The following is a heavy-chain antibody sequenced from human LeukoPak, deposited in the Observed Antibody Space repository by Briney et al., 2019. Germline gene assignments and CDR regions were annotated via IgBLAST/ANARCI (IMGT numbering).Heavy chain of an antibody. CDR1: GYTVTGYC. CDR2: MNPNSGGT. D-gene: IGHD2-8*02. J-gene: IGHJ6*04. CDR3: SRASVWWGYYGIDV. V-gene: IGHV1-2*04. Sequence: ASVKVSCKASGYTVTGYCMHWVRQAPGQRLEWMGWMNPNSGGTNYAQKFQGWVTMTRDASISTDYMELSRLRSAATAVYYCSRASVWWGYYGIDVWGKGTTVTVSS.